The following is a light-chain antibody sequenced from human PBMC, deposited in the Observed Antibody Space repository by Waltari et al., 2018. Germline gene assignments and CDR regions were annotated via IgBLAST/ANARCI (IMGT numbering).Light chain of an antibody. Sequence: QSALTQPPSASGSPGQSVTLPCTGTSRDIAGSNFVSWYQQRPGKAPRFLIYDVNKRPSGVSDRFSGSKSGNTASLTVSGLQPDDEATYYCSAFAGSNNFGVFGGGTKLTVL. J-gene: IGLJ3*02. CDR1: SRDIAGSNF. CDR2: DVN. CDR3: SAFAGSNNFGV. V-gene: IGLV2-8*01.